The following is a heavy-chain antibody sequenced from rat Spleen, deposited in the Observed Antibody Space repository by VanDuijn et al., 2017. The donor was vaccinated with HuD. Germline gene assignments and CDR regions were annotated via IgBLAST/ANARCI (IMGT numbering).Heavy chain of an antibody. CDR3: ARGPVDY. CDR1: GFSITTHY. J-gene: IGHJ2*01. Sequence: RLQESGPGLLKPSQSLSLTCSVTGFSITTHYWGWIRKFPGNKMEWMGYINYSGDTNYNPSLKSRISITRDTSKNQFFLHLNSLTTEDTATYFCARGPVDYWGRGVMVTVSS. V-gene: IGHV3-1*01. CDR2: INYSGDT.